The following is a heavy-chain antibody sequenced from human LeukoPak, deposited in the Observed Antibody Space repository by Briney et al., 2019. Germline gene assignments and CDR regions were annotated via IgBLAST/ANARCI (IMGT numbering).Heavy chain of an antibody. J-gene: IGHJ4*02. CDR2: IYYSGTT. CDR1: GGSIISGGYY. Sequence: SQTLSLTCTVSGGSIISGGYYWSWIRQHPGKGLEWIGYIYYSGTTYSNPSLKSQFTISVDTSKNQFSLKLYSVTAADTAVYYCSRTGPRGITIFGWGQGTLVTVSS. V-gene: IGHV4-31*01. D-gene: IGHD3-3*01. CDR3: SRTGPRGITIFG.